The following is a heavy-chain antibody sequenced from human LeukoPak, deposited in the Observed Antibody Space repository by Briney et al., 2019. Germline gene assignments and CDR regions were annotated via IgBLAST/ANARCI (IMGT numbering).Heavy chain of an antibody. CDR1: GGTFSRYA. CDR3: ARAWAYCSNTSCHYDAFDI. D-gene: IGHD2-2*01. V-gene: IGHV1-69*13. Sequence: ASVKGSCKTSGGTFSRYAISWVRQAPGQGLEWMGGSIPIFGTANYAQKFQGRVTITADESTSTAYMELSSLRSEDTAVYYCARAWAYCSNTSCHYDAFDIWGQGTMVTVSS. CDR2: SIPIFGTA. J-gene: IGHJ3*02.